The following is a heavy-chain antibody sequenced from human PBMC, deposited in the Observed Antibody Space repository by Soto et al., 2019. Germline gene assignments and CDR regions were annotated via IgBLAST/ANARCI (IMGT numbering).Heavy chain of an antibody. Sequence: QVQLVESGGGVVQPGRSLRLSCAASGFTFNNYGMHWVRQAPGKGLEWVAVIWFDGSNKYFADSVKGRFAISRDNSKNTLYLQMNSLRAEDTAVYYCARPNTLTTVTPSYFDYWGQGTLVTVSS. V-gene: IGHV3-33*01. CDR2: IWFDGSNK. J-gene: IGHJ4*02. D-gene: IGHD4-17*01. CDR1: GFTFNNYG. CDR3: ARPNTLTTVTPSYFDY.